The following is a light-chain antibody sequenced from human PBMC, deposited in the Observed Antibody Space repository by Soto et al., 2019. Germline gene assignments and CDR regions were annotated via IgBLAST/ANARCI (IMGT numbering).Light chain of an antibody. Sequence: EIVLTPSPGTLSLSPVDRATLSCRASQSVSSSYLAWYQQKPGQAPRLLIYGASSRATGIPDRFSGSGSGTDFTLTISRLEPEDFAVYYCQQYGNSPITFGQGTRLEIK. J-gene: IGKJ5*01. CDR1: QSVSSSY. CDR2: GAS. V-gene: IGKV3-20*01. CDR3: QQYGNSPIT.